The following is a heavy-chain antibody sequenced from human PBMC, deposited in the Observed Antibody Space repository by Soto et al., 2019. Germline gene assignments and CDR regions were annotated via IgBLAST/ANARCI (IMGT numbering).Heavy chain of an antibody. D-gene: IGHD3-9*01. CDR3: AKLSYVLRYFDWLDAFDI. J-gene: IGHJ3*02. CDR1: GFTFSSYA. Sequence: GGSLSLSCAASGFTFSSYAMSWVRQAPGKGLEWVSAISGSGGSTYYADSVKGRFTISRDNSKNTLYLQMNSLRAEDTAVYYCAKLSYVLRYFDWLDAFDIWGQGTMVTVSS. V-gene: IGHV3-23*01. CDR2: ISGSGGST.